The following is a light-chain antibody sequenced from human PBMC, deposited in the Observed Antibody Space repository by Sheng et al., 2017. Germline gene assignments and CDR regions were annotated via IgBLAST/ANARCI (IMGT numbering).Light chain of an antibody. Sequence: QSPLTQPASVSGSPGQSITISCTGTSGDIGTYNYVSWYQQHPGKAPKLLIYDVIYRPSGVSNRFSGSKSGNTASLTISGLQAEDEAVYYCSSYTSDRPGYVFGTGTKVTIL. CDR2: DVI. CDR1: SGDIGTYNY. CDR3: SSYTSDRPGYV. J-gene: IGLJ1*01. V-gene: IGLV2-14*03.